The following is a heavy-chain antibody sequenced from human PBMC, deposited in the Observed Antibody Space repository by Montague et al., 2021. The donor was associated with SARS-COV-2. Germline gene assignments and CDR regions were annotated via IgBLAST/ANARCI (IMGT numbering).Heavy chain of an antibody. CDR1: GFTFSSYW. V-gene: IGHV3-7*01. Sequence: SLRLSCAASGFTFSSYWMSWVRQAPGKGLGWVANIKQDGGEKCYVDSVKGRFTISRDNAKNSLYLQMNSLRAEDTAVYYCARDAYGSGNYYSYYYMDVWGRGTPVTVSS. CDR2: IKQDGGEK. J-gene: IGHJ6*03. CDR3: ARDAYGSGNYYSYYYMDV. D-gene: IGHD3-10*01.